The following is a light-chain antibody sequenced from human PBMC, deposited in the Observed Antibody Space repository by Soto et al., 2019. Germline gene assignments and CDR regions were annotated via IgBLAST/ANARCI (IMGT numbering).Light chain of an antibody. V-gene: IGKV1-5*03. J-gene: IGKJ5*01. CDR3: QQLLSYPIT. CDR2: KAS. CDR1: QSISNW. Sequence: DIQMTQSPSTLSASVGDRVTITCRASQSISNWLAWYQQKPGKAPNLLIYKASSLKSGVPSRFSGSGSGTEFTLTISSLQPDDFATYYCQQLLSYPITFGQGTRLEIK.